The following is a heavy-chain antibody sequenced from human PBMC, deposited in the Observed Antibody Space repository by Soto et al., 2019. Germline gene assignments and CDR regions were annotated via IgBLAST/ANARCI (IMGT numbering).Heavy chain of an antibody. V-gene: IGHV1-18*04. J-gene: IGHJ4*02. Sequence: QVHLVQSGAEVKKPGASVKVSCKASGYTFTTYGISWVRQAPGQGLEWMGWISTYNGNTNYEQKLQGRVTLTTDTLPSTAYMELRSLRSDDTAVYYCARRGAYCSGGTCCHFDYWGQGTLVTVSS. D-gene: IGHD2-15*01. CDR3: ARRGAYCSGGTCCHFDY. CDR2: ISTYNGNT. CDR1: GYTFTTYG.